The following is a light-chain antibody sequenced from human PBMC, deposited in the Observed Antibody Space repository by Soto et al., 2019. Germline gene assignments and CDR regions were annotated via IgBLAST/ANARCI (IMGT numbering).Light chain of an antibody. CDR2: GNN. CDR3: QSYDSSLSGHVV. CDR1: TSNIGSGYD. V-gene: IGLV1-40*01. Sequence: SVLTQPPSVSGAPGQRVTISCTGSTSNIGSGYDVHWYQQIPGTAPKLLIYGNNNRPSGVPDRFSGSKSGTSASLAITGLQAEDEADYYCQSYDSSLSGHVVFGGGTKLTVL. J-gene: IGLJ2*01.